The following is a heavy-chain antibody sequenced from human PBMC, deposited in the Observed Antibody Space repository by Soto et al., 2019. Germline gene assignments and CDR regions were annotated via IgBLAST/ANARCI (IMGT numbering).Heavy chain of an antibody. V-gene: IGHV3-23*01. CDR1: GFTFSDYA. J-gene: IGHJ6*02. CDR2: ISGSGGSA. CDR3: AKDHGMDV. Sequence: GGSLRLSCVASGFTFSDYAMAWVRQSPGKGLEWVSSISGSGGSAYYADSVKGRFTISRDNSKNTVFLQMNSLRAEDTAVYYCAKDHGMDVWGQGATVTVSS.